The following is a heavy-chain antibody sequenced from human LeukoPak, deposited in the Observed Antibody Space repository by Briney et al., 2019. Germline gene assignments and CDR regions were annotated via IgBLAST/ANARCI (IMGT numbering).Heavy chain of an antibody. CDR1: GGTFSSYA. V-gene: IGHV1-69*04. J-gene: IGHJ4*02. CDR3: ARDRPRQQWLGALRDY. D-gene: IGHD5-18*01. CDR2: IIPILGIA. Sequence: SVTVSCKASGGTFSSYAISWVRQAPGQGLEWMGRIIPILGIANYAQKFQGRVTITADKSTSTAYMELSSLRSEDTAVYYCARDRPRQQWLGALRDYWGQGTLVTVSS.